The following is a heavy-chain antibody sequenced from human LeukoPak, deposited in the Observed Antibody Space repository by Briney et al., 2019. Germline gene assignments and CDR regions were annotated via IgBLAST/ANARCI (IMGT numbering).Heavy chain of an antibody. CDR1: GFTFSVYS. V-gene: IGHV3-48*02. D-gene: IGHD3-16*01. CDR2: ITSNSATI. J-gene: IGHJ4*02. Sequence: GGSLRLSCAASGFTFSVYSMNWVRQPPGLGLEWVSYITSNSATIQYADSVKGRFTISRDNAKNSLSLQMNSLRDEDTAVYYCARSVGGHFDYWGQGMLVTVSS. CDR3: ARSVGGHFDY.